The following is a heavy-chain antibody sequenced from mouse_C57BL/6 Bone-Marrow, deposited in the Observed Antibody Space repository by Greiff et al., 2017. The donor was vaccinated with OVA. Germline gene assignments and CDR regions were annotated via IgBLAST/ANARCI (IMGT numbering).Heavy chain of an antibody. CDR2: ISDGGSYT. V-gene: IGHV5-4*01. D-gene: IGHD4-1*01. Sequence: EVHLVESGGGLVKPGGSLKLSCAASGFTFSSYAMSWVRQTPEKRLEWVATISDGGSYTYYPDNVKGRFTISRDNAKNNLYLQMSHLKSEDTAMYYCASPRTGSWFAYWGQGTLVTVSA. J-gene: IGHJ3*01. CDR3: ASPRTGSWFAY. CDR1: GFTFSSYA.